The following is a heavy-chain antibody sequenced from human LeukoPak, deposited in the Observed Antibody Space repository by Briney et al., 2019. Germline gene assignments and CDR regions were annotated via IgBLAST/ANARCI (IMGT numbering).Heavy chain of an antibody. CDR2: IFSGGST. D-gene: IGHD4-23*01. CDR1: GLSVTNTY. J-gene: IGHJ4*02. Sequence: GGSLRLSCAASGLSVTNTYMNWLRQAPGKGLEWVSVIFSGGSTYYTDSVKGRFTIARDNSKNTLYLQMNSLRVEDTAVYYCAGGNFGNLPFDYWGQGTLVTVSS. V-gene: IGHV3-53*01. CDR3: AGGNFGNLPFDY.